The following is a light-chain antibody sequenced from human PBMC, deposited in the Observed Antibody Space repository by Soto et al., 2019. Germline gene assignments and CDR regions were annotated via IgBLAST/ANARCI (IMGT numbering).Light chain of an antibody. Sequence: PWLLSASDTKRVTITCLASQGISTYLAWYQQKPGKAPNLLIYTASTLQTGVPSRFSGSAFGTEFTLTISSLQPEDFAPYYCQQPAVFPIPFGHGTLLEIK. J-gene: IGKJ5*01. V-gene: IGKV1-9*01. CDR1: QGISTY. CDR3: QQPAVFPIP. CDR2: TAS.